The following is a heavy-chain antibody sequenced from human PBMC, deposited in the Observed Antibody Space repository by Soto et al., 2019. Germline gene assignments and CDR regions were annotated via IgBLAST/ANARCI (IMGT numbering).Heavy chain of an antibody. J-gene: IGHJ6*03. V-gene: IGHV4-59*01. CDR2: FYYGGST. Sequence: SETLSLTCTVSGGSISSYYWTWIRQPPGKGLEWIGYFYYGGSTNYSPSLKSRVTISIDTSKNQFSLNLCSVAAADTAVYYCAILDSGYDGVFDYWGLGVIRGAHPRSSNRDYYYYMDVWGKGTTVTVSS. D-gene: IGHD5-12*01. CDR3: AILDSGYDGVFDYWGLGVIRGAHPRSSNRDYYYYMDV. CDR1: GGSISSYY.